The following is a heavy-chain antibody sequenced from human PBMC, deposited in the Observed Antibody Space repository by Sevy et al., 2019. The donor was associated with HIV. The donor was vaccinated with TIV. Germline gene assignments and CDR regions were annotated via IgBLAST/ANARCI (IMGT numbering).Heavy chain of an antibody. J-gene: IGHJ6*03. CDR1: GFTFSSYA. Sequence: GGSLRLSCAASGFTFSSYAMSWVRQAPGKGLEWVSAISGSGGSTYYADSVKGRFTISRDNSKNTLYLQMNSLRAEDTAVYYCARAGGGGGYCSGGSCYGAYYYYYMDVWGKGTTVTVSS. CDR3: ARAGGGGGYCSGGSCYGAYYYYYMDV. D-gene: IGHD2-15*01. CDR2: ISGSGGST. V-gene: IGHV3-23*01.